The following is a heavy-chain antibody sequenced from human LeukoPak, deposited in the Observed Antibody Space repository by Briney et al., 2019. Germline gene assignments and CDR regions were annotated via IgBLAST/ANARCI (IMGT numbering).Heavy chain of an antibody. Sequence: GAAVKDSCKASGYTFTSYYMHWVRQAPGQGREWMAIINPSGGSTSYAQKFQGRVTMTRDTSTSTVYMVLSSLRSEDTDVYYCARDSNFYDSSGYYLWGQGTLVTVSS. CDR3: ARDSNFYDSSGYYL. J-gene: IGHJ4*02. CDR1: GYTFTSYY. CDR2: INPSGGST. D-gene: IGHD3-22*01. V-gene: IGHV1-46*01.